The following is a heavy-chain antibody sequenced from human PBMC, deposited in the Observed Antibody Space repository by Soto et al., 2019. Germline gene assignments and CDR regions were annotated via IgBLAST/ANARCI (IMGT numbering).Heavy chain of an antibody. Sequence: QVQLVQSGAEVKKPGSSVKVSCKAPGGTFSSYAISWVRQAPGQGLEWMGGIIPIFGTEKYAQKFQGRVTITADESTSTGYMELSSLRSEDTAVYYCARSQGGSSSLDIYYYYYYGMDVWGQGTTVTVSS. CDR2: IIPIFGTE. D-gene: IGHD2-15*01. J-gene: IGHJ6*02. CDR1: GGTFSSYA. CDR3: ARSQGGSSSLDIYYYYYYGMDV. V-gene: IGHV1-69*01.